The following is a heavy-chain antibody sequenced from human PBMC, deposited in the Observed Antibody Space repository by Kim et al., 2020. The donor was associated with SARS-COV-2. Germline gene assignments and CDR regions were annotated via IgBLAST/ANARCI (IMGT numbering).Heavy chain of an antibody. CDR3: AAGIAVAGTPDIYYYYYGMDV. CDR2: FDPEDGET. D-gene: IGHD6-19*01. CDR1: GYTLTELS. Sequence: ASVKVSCKVSGYTLTELSMHWVRQAPGKGLEWMGGFDPEDGETIYAQKFQGRVTMTEDTSTDTAYMELSSLRSEDTAMYYCAAGIAVAGTPDIYYYYYGMDVWGQGTTVTVSS. J-gene: IGHJ6*02. V-gene: IGHV1-24*01.